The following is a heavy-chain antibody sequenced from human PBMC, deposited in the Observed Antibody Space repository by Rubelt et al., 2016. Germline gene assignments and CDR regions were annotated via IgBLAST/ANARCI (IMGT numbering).Heavy chain of an antibody. CDR3: ARDLGHYGSGSFDP. J-gene: IGHJ5*02. CDR2: IYNSGTT. Sequence: QVQLQESGPGLVKPSETLSLTCTVSGGSISSYYWSWIRQPPGKGLEWIGYIYNSGTTNYNPSLKSRVTISIGTSKSQFSLKLSSVTAADTAGYYCARDLGHYGSGSFDPWGQGALVTVSS. V-gene: IGHV4-59*01. D-gene: IGHD3-10*01. CDR1: GGSISSYY.